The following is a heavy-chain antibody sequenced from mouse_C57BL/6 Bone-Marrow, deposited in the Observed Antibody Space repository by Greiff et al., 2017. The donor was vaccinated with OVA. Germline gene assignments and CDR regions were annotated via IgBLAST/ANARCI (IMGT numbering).Heavy chain of an antibody. V-gene: IGHV1-72*01. J-gene: IGHJ4*01. CDR2: IDPNSGGT. D-gene: IGHD2-3*01. CDR3: ARSYGYYYYAMDY. Sequence: QVQLQQSGAELVKPGASVKLSCKASGYTFTSYWMHWVKQRPGRGLEWIGRIDPNSGGTKYTEKFKSKATLTVDKPSSTAYMPLSSLTSEESAVYYCARSYGYYYYAMDYWGQGTSVTVSS. CDR1: GYTFTSYW.